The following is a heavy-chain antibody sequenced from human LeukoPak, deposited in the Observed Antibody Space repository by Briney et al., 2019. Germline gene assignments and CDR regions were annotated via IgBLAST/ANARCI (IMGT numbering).Heavy chain of an antibody. CDR2: IYYSGST. Sequence: PSETLSLTCAVYGGSFSGYYWSWIRQPPGQGLEWIGYIYYSGSTYYNPSLKSRVTISVDTSKNQFSLKLSSVTAADTAVYYCARVYYDSSGFLGSAFDIWGQGTMVTVSS. CDR3: ARVYYDSSGFLGSAFDI. D-gene: IGHD3-22*01. J-gene: IGHJ3*02. CDR1: GGSFSGYY. V-gene: IGHV4-34*09.